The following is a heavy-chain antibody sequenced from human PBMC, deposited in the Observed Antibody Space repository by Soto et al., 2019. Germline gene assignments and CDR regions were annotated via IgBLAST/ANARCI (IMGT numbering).Heavy chain of an antibody. CDR3: ARSVAGTKYYFDY. Sequence: ASVKVSCKASGYTFGTYYMHWVRQAPGQGLEWMGIINPSGGGTSYTQNFQGRVTMTRDTSTSTVYMELSSLRSEDTAIYYCARSVAGTKYYFDYWGQGTLVTVSS. J-gene: IGHJ4*02. D-gene: IGHD6-19*01. CDR2: INPSGGGT. V-gene: IGHV1-46*01. CDR1: GYTFGTYY.